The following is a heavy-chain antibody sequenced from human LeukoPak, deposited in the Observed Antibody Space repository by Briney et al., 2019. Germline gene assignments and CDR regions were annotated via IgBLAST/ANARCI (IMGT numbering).Heavy chain of an antibody. J-gene: IGHJ4*02. Sequence: GGSLRLSCAASGFTFSSYDMSWVRKAPGKGLEWVSAISGSGGTTYYPDSGKGRFTVSRDNSKNTLYLQMDSLRAEDTAVYYCAKRLPFYYDYWGQGTLVTVSS. CDR3: AKRLPFYYDY. CDR2: ISGSGGTT. CDR1: GFTFSSYD. V-gene: IGHV3-23*01. D-gene: IGHD5-18*01.